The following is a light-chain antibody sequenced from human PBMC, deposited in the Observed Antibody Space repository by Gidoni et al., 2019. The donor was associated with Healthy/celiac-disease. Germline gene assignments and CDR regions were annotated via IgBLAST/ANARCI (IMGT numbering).Light chain of an antibody. CDR1: SSNIVAGYD. CDR2: GNS. J-gene: IGLJ2*01. Sequence: QSVLTQPPSVSGSPGQRVTISCTGSSSNIVAGYDVPWDQQLPGTAPKILIYGNSNRPSGVPDRFAGSKSGTSASLAITGLQAEDEADYYCQSYDGSLSGVVFGGGTKLTVL. V-gene: IGLV1-40*01. CDR3: QSYDGSLSGVV.